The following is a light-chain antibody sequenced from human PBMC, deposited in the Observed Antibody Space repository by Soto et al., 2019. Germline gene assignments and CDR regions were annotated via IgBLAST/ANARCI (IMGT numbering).Light chain of an antibody. CDR1: QSISTL. V-gene: IGKV1-17*01. CDR3: LQHNSYPLT. CDR2: AAS. Sequence: MNQSPSAFSATTGDRVSITCRASQSISTLLSWYQQKPGKAPKRLIFAASSLHSGIPSRFSGSGSGTEFTLTITSLQPEDFATYYCLQHNSYPLTFGGGTKVDI. J-gene: IGKJ4*01.